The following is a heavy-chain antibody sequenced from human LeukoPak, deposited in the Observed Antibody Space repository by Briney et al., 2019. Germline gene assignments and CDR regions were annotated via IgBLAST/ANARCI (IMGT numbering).Heavy chain of an antibody. V-gene: IGHV3-23*01. CDR1: GFTFSSYA. CDR3: AKNQEYYDILTGSAGFDY. Sequence: GGSLRLSCAASGFTFSSYAMSWVRQAPGKGLEWVSAISASGGSTYYADSVKGRFTISRDNSKNTLYLQMNSLRAEDTAVYYCAKNQEYYDILTGSAGFDYWGQGTLVTVSS. D-gene: IGHD3-9*01. CDR2: ISASGGST. J-gene: IGHJ4*02.